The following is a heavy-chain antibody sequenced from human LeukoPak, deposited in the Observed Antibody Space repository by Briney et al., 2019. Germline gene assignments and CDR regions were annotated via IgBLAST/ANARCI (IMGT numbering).Heavy chain of an antibody. Sequence: ATVKISCKVSGYTFTDYYMHWVQQAPGKGLEWMGLVDPEDGETIYAEKFQGRVTITADTSTDTAYMELSSLRSEDTAVYYCAREASSGRSLKGNFDYWGQGTLVTVSS. CDR2: VDPEDGET. D-gene: IGHD6-19*01. CDR3: AREASSGRSLKGNFDY. CDR1: GYTFTDYY. J-gene: IGHJ4*02. V-gene: IGHV1-69-2*01.